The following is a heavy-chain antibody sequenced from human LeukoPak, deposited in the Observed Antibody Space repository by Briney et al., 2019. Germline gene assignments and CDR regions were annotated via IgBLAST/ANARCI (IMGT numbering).Heavy chain of an antibody. J-gene: IGHJ4*02. Sequence: GGSLRLSCAASGFTFSSYAMNWVRQAPGKGLEWVSSISDSGGRTYYADSVGGRFTISRDNSKNTLYLQMNSLRAEDTVVYYCAKDLYGDYGLDYWGQGTLVAVSS. CDR1: GFTFSSYA. CDR3: AKDLYGDYGLDY. V-gene: IGHV3-23*01. CDR2: ISDSGGRT. D-gene: IGHD4-17*01.